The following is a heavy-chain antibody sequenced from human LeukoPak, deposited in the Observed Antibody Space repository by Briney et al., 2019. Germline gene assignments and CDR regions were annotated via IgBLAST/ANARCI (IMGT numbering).Heavy chain of an antibody. CDR2: INPSGGSA. V-gene: IGHV1-46*01. Sequence: ASVKASCKASGYTFTSYYMHWVRQAPGQGLEWMGIINPSGGSASYAQKFQGRVTMTRDMSTSTVYMELSSLRSEDTAVYYCARDGYGDFWSGYYTHWGQGTLVTVSS. CDR3: ARDGYGDFWSGYYTH. J-gene: IGHJ4*02. CDR1: GYTFTSYY. D-gene: IGHD3-3*01.